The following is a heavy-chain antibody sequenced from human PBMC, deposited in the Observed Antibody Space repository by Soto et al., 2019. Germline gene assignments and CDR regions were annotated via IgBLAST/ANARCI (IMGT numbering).Heavy chain of an antibody. Sequence: SVKVSCKASGGTFSSYAISWLRQAPGQGLEWMGGIIPIFGTANYAQKFQGRVTITADKSTSTAYMELSSLRSEDTAVYYCARGPYPGAFDIWGQGTMVTVSS. V-gene: IGHV1-69*06. J-gene: IGHJ3*02. CDR3: ARGPYPGAFDI. CDR2: IIPIFGTA. CDR1: GGTFSSYA.